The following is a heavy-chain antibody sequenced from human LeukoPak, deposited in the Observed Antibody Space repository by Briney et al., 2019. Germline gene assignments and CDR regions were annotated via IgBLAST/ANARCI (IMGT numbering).Heavy chain of an antibody. J-gene: IGHJ4*02. Sequence: GGSLRLSCAASGFSFRFYAMTWVRQAPGKGLEWVSAISGSGGSTYYADSVKGRFTISRDNSKNTLYLQMNSLRAEDTAVYYCAKDWVAEREGYGDSLDYWGQGTLVTVSS. CDR1: GFSFRFYA. D-gene: IGHD4-17*01. CDR3: AKDWVAEREGYGDSLDY. CDR2: ISGSGGST. V-gene: IGHV3-23*01.